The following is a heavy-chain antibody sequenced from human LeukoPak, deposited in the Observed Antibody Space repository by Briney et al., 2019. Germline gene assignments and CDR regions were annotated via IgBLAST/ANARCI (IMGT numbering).Heavy chain of an antibody. V-gene: IGHV4-39*02. CDR3: ARLPVEVVPAWFDP. Sequence: SETLSLTCSVSGGSITSSSYCWSWIRQPPGKGLGWIGSIYSSGSTYYNPSLKSRVTISVDTSRNHFSLKLSSVTAADTAVYYCARLPVEVVPAWFDPWGQGTQVTVSS. CDR1: GGSITSSSYC. CDR2: IYSSGST. J-gene: IGHJ5*02. D-gene: IGHD2-15*01.